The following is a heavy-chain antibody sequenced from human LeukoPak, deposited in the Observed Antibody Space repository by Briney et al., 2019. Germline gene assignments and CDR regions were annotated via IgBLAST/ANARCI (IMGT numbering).Heavy chain of an antibody. D-gene: IGHD1-26*01. CDR1: GFTFSSHA. CDR2: LIENGVTT. V-gene: IGHV3-23*01. Sequence: GGSLRLSCAASGFTFSSHAMSWVRQAPGKGLEWVSGLIENGVTTYYADSVKGRFTISRDNYRSTMYLQMNSLRAEDTAVYYCVKDYQVGSSPAFGDSWGQGTLVTVSS. J-gene: IGHJ4*02. CDR3: VKDYQVGSSPAFGDS.